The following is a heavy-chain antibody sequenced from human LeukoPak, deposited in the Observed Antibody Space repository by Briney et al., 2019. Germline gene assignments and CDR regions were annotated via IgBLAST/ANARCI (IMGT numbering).Heavy chain of an antibody. V-gene: IGHV3-74*01. CDR2: ISSDGSST. CDR3: ARDWPVAPLYYYYYGMDV. CDR1: GFTFSNYW. J-gene: IGHJ6*02. Sequence: GGSLRLSCAASGFTFSNYWMHWVRQAPGKGLVWVSRISSDGSSTGYADSVKGRFTVSRDNAKNTLYLQMNSLRAEDTAVYYCARDWPVAPLYYYYYGMDVWGQGTTVTVSS. D-gene: IGHD2-15*01.